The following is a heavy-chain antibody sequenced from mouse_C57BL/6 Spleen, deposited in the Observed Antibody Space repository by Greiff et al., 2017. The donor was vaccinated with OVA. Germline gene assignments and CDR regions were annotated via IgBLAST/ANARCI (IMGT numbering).Heavy chain of an antibody. J-gene: IGHJ2*01. CDR3: ARSITTVVAPYYFDY. Sequence: QVTLKESGPGILQSSQTLSLTCSFSGFSLSTSGMGVSWIRQPSGKGLEWLAHIYWDDDKRYNPSLKSRLTISKDTSRNQVFLKITSVDTADTATYYCARSITTVVAPYYFDYGGQGTTLTVSS. CDR1: GFSLSTSGMG. V-gene: IGHV8-12*01. D-gene: IGHD1-1*01. CDR2: IYWDDDK.